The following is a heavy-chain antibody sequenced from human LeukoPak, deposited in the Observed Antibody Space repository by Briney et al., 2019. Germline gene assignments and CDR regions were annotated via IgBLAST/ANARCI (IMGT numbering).Heavy chain of an antibody. J-gene: IGHJ4*02. CDR1: GYTFTGYY. D-gene: IGHD5-12*01. Sequence: WASVKVSCKASGYTFTGYYMHWVRQAPGQGLEWMGWINPNSGDTNYAQKFQGRVTMTRDTSISTAYMELSRLRSDDTAVYYCARDHIEMATLQHFDYWGQGTLVTVSS. CDR2: INPNSGDT. V-gene: IGHV1-2*02. CDR3: ARDHIEMATLQHFDY.